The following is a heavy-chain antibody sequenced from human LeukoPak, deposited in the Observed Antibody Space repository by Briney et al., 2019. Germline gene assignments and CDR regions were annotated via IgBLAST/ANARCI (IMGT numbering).Heavy chain of an antibody. CDR3: ASGYRFGN. CDR1: EYTYTGYN. D-gene: IGHD5-18*01. Sequence: ASVKLFCKASEYTYTGYNTPRVPQAPGQGLEWMGWINPNSGATDYAQNFQGRVTLTRDTSISTAYMELSRLRSDDTAVYYCASGYRFGNWGQGTLVTVSS. CDR2: INPNSGAT. V-gene: IGHV1-2*02. J-gene: IGHJ4*02.